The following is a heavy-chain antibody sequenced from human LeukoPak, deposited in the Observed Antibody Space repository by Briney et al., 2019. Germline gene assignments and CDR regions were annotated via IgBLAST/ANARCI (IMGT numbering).Heavy chain of an antibody. CDR1: GGSISSKSYY. V-gene: IGHV4-39*02. J-gene: IGHJ4*02. Sequence: SETLSLTCTVSGGSISSKSYYWGWIRQSPGKGLEWIGSIYDSGSTYYNPSLKSRVTISVDTSKNQFSLKLSSVTAADAALYYCAREYYDVLTGHPKNFDYWDQGILVTVSS. CDR3: AREYYDVLTGHPKNFDY. D-gene: IGHD3-9*01. CDR2: IYDSGST.